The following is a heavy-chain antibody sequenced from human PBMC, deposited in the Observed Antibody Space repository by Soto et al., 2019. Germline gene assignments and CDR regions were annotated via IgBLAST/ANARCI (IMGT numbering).Heavy chain of an antibody. CDR3: ARGRGGFDA. Sequence: PSQTLSLTCAVYGAYLSDNYCNRLRQPPGKGLEWIGEINHSGNTNYNPSLRSRVTISIDTSKNQLSLNLRSVAAADTAVYYCARGRGGFDAWGQGTPVTVSS. CDR1: GAYLSDNY. J-gene: IGHJ5*02. V-gene: IGHV4-34*01. CDR2: INHSGNT.